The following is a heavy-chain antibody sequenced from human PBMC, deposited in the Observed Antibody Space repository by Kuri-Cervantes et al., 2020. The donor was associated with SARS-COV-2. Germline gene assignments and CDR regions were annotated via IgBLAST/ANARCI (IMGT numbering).Heavy chain of an antibody. V-gene: IGHV1-18*01. CDR1: GYTFTSYG. Sequence: ASVKVSCKASGYTFTSYGISWVRQAPGQGLEWMGWISAYNGNTNYAQKLQGRVTMTTDTSTSTAYMELRSLRSEDTAVYYCATDPLYSSGWSLFDYWGQGTLVTVSS. J-gene: IGHJ4*02. CDR2: ISAYNGNT. D-gene: IGHD6-19*01. CDR3: ATDPLYSSGWSLFDY.